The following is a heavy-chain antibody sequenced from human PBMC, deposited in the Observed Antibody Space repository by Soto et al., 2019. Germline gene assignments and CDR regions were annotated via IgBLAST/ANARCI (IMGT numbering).Heavy chain of an antibody. CDR1: GFTFSSYD. D-gene: IGHD3-10*01. J-gene: IGHJ4*02. CDR2: IGTAADT. Sequence: EVQLVESGGGLVQPGGSLRLSCAASGFTFSSYDMYWVRQATGKGLEWVSAIGTAADTYYPGSVQGRFIISRENAKNSLYLQMNSLRAGDTAMYYCVRARGGEYFGEQLSWGQGTLVTVSS. CDR3: VRARGGEYFGEQLS. V-gene: IGHV3-13*04.